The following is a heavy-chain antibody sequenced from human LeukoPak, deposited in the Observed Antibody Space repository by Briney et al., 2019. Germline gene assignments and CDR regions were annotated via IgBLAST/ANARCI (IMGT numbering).Heavy chain of an antibody. D-gene: IGHD5-18*01. V-gene: IGHV3-23*01. CDR1: GFTFSSCA. CDR2: ISGSGGST. CDR3: ASDTAMVIYYYYYMDV. J-gene: IGHJ6*03. Sequence: GGSLRLSCAASGFTFSSCAMSWVRQAPGKGLEWVSAISGSGGSTYYADSVKGRFTISRDNSKNTLYLQMNSLRAEDTAVYYCASDTAMVIYYYYYMDVWGKGTTVTVSS.